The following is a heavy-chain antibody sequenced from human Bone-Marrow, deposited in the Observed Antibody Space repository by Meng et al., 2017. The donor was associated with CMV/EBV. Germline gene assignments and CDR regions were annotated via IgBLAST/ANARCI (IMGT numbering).Heavy chain of an antibody. D-gene: IGHD1-26*01. J-gene: IGHJ4*02. CDR1: GFTFSSYS. V-gene: IGHV3-21*01. Sequence: GGFLRLSCAASGFTFSSYSMNWVRQAPGKGLEWVSSISSSSSYIYYADSVKGRFTISRDNAKNSLYLQMNSLRAEDTAVYYCAKDLWAGWANVGATTHPDYWGQGTLVTVSS. CDR2: ISSSSSYI. CDR3: AKDLWAGWANVGATTHPDY.